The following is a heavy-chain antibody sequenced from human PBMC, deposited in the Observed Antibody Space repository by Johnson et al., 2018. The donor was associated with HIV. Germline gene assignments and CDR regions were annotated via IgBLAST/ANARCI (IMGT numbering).Heavy chain of an antibody. V-gene: IGHV3-30-3*01. CDR1: GFTFSSSA. J-gene: IGHJ3*02. D-gene: IGHD2-15*01. Sequence: QVQLVESGGGVVQPGRSLRLSCAASGFTFSSSAMHWVRQAPGKGLEWVAVISYDGSNKYYADSVKGRFTIFRDNSKNSLYLQMNSLRAEATAVDYCARETNVRIWADEAFDTWGKGTRVT. CDR3: ARETNVRIWADEAFDT. CDR2: ISYDGSNK.